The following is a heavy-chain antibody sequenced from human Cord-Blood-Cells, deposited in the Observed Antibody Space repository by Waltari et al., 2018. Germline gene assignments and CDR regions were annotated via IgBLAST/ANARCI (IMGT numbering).Heavy chain of an antibody. J-gene: IGHJ1*01. Sequence: QLQLQESGPGLVKPSETLSLTCTVSGGSISSSSYYWGWIRQPPGKGLEWIGSIYYSGDPYYNPSLKSRGTISVDTSKNQFSLKLSSVTAADTAVYYCARHFLLGEYSSSSEYFQHWGQGTLVTVSS. D-gene: IGHD6-6*01. CDR2: IYYSGDP. CDR1: GGSISSSSYY. CDR3: ARHFLLGEYSSSSEYFQH. V-gene: IGHV4-39*01.